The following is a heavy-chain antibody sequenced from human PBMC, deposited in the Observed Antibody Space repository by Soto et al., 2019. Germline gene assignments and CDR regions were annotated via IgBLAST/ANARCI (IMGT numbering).Heavy chain of an antibody. CDR3: ATPSWRSNVAFDI. V-gene: IGHV1-8*02. D-gene: IGHD1-1*01. CDR2: INPNSGNT. J-gene: IGHJ3*02. CDR1: GYTFTGHY. Sequence: GASVKVSCKASGYTFTGHYIHWVRQATGQGLEWMGWINPNSGNTGYAQKFQGRVTMTRNTSISTAYMELSSLRSEDTAVYYCATPSWRSNVAFDIWGQGTMVTVSS.